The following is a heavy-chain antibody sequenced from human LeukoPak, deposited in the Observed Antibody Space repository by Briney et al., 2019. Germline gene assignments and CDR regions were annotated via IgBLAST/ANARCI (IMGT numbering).Heavy chain of an antibody. J-gene: IGHJ4*02. Sequence: SETLSLTCAVYGGSFSGYYWSWIRQPPGKGLEWTGEINHSGSTNYNPSLKSRVTISVDTSKNQFSLRLSSVTAADTAMYFCARAYSRSYSHFDDWGQGTLVTVSS. CDR1: GGSFSGYY. CDR3: ARAYSRSYSHFDD. CDR2: INHSGST. V-gene: IGHV4-34*01. D-gene: IGHD1-26*01.